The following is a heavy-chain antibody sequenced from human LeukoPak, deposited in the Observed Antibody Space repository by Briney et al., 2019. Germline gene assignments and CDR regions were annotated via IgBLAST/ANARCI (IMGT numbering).Heavy chain of an antibody. CDR2: ISAYNGNT. Sequence: GASVKVSCKASGYTFTSYGISWVRQAPGQGLEWMGWISAYNGNTNYAQKLQGRVTMTIDTSTSTAYMELRSLRSDDTAVYYCARVAGYYYDSSGPSLIDYWGQGTLVTVSS. D-gene: IGHD3-22*01. V-gene: IGHV1-18*01. J-gene: IGHJ4*02. CDR1: GYTFTSYG. CDR3: ARVAGYYYDSSGPSLIDY.